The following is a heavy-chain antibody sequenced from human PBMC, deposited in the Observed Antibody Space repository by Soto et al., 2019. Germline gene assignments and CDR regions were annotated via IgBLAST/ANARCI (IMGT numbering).Heavy chain of an antibody. Sequence: QVQLQESGPGLVKPSETLSLSCTVSGGSVSGGSYYWSWIRQPPGKGLEWIGYIYHSGSSNYNPSLKRGAPISEDPPKNHSPRKLGSVTAADRAVYSGARDVASGEEDAGAKGTTSPVPP. J-gene: IGHJ6*04. CDR3: ARDVASGEEDA. D-gene: IGHD3-10*01. CDR1: GGSVSGGSYY. CDR2: IYHSGSS. V-gene: IGHV4-61*01.